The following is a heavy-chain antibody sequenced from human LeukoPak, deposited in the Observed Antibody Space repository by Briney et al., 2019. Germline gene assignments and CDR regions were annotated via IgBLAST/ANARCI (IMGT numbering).Heavy chain of an antibody. Sequence: PGGSLRLSCAASGFIFSSYGMHWVRQAPGKGLEWVAVIWYDGSNKYYADSVKGRFTISRDNSKNTLYLQMNSLRAEDTAVYYCARGRRLGELSLPQHFDYWGQGTLVTVSS. CDR3: ARGRRLGELSLPQHFDY. CDR1: GFIFSSYG. V-gene: IGHV3-33*01. CDR2: IWYDGSNK. D-gene: IGHD3-16*02. J-gene: IGHJ4*02.